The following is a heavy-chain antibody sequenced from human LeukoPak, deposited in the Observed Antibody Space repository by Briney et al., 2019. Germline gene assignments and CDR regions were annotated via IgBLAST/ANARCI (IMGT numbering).Heavy chain of an antibody. D-gene: IGHD3-3*01. V-gene: IGHV3-23*01. CDR1: GFTFSSYA. CDR2: ISGSGGST. J-gene: IGHJ4*02. CDR3: AKNTIFGVVIIGIYFDY. Sequence: PGGSLRLSCAASGFTFSSYAMSWVRQAPGKGLEWVSAISGSGGSTYYADSVKGRFTISRDNSKNTLYLQMNSLRAEDTAVYYCAKNTIFGVVIIGIYFDYWGQGTLVTVSS.